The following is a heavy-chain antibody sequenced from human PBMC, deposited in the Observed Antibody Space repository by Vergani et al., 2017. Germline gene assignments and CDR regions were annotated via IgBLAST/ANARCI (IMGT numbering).Heavy chain of an antibody. CDR3: TTECAYYDFWSGYYTAGLDY. CDR1: GFTFSNAW. Sequence: EVQLVESGGGLVKPGGSLRLSCAASGFTFSNAWMSWVRQAPGKGLEWVGRIKSKTDGGTTDYAAPVKGRFTISRDDSKNTLYLQMNSLKTEDTAVHYCTTECAYYDFWSGYYTAGLDYWGQGTLVTVSS. CDR2: IKSKTDGGTT. D-gene: IGHD3-3*01. J-gene: IGHJ4*02. V-gene: IGHV3-15*01.